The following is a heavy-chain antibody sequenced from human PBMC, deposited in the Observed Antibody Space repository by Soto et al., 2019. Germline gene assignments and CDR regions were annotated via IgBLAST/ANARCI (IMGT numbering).Heavy chain of an antibody. V-gene: IGHV6-1*01. J-gene: IGHJ6*01. CDR2: TYYRSKWYN. D-gene: IGHD3-16*01. CDR1: GDSVSSNSAA. Sequence: SHTLSLTCASSGDSVSSNSAAWNWIRQSPSRGLEWLGRTYYRSKWYNDYAVSVKSRITINPDTSKNQLYLQLNSVTTEETAVYYSERDRRQLLGFRDSYCSTDV. CDR3: ERDRRQLLGFRDSYCSTDV.